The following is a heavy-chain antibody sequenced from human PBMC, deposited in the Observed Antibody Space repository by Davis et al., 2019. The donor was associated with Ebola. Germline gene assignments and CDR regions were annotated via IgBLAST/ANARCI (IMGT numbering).Heavy chain of an antibody. CDR2: IDPSDSYT. CDR1: GYSFTSYW. J-gene: IGHJ4*02. D-gene: IGHD3-3*01. V-gene: IGHV5-10-1*01. Sequence: GESLKISCKGSGYSFTSYWISWVRQMPGKGLEWMGRIDPSDSYTNYSPSFQGHVTISADKSISTAYLQWSSLKASDTAMYYCARTHDFWSGYAVFNEDYWGQGTLVTVSS. CDR3: ARTHDFWSGYAVFNEDY.